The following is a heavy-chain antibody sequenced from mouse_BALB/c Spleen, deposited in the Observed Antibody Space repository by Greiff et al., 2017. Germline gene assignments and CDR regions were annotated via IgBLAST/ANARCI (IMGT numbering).Heavy chain of an antibody. Sequence: QVQLQQPGAELVQPGASVKLSCKASGYTFTSYYLYWVKQRPGQGLEWIGGINPSNGGTNFNEKFKSKATLTVDKSSSTAYMQLSSLTSEDSAVYYCTRSFYGSSLSWFADWGQGTLVTVSA. CDR3: TRSFYGSSLSWFAD. J-gene: IGHJ3*01. CDR2: INPSNGGT. D-gene: IGHD1-1*01. V-gene: IGHV1S81*02. CDR1: GYTFTSYY.